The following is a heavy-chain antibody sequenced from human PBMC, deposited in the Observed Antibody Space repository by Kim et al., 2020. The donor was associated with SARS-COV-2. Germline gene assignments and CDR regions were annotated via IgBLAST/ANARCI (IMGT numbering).Heavy chain of an antibody. J-gene: IGHJ5*02. CDR2: INAGTGNT. CDR3: ARGGGPLKFLEWLLGYFDL. CDR1: GYSFTAYA. D-gene: IGHD3-3*01. Sequence: ASVKVSCKTSGYSFTAYAIHWVRRAPGQRLEWMGWINAGTGNTEYSQKLQGRVTITRDTSASTAYMELSSLRSEDTAVYYCARGGGPLKFLEWLLGYFDLWGPGTLVIVSS. V-gene: IGHV1-3*01.